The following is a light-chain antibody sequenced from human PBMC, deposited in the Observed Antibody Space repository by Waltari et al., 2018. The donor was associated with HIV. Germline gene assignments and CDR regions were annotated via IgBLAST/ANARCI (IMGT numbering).Light chain of an antibody. Sequence: QSALTQPASVSGSPGQSITISCTGTNSDVGSYNLVSWYQQHPGKAPKLMIYEGSKRPSGVYKRFSGSKSGNTASLTISGLQAEDEADYYCCSYAGSNTFVFGTGTKVTVL. CDR3: CSYAGSNTFV. CDR1: NSDVGSYNL. CDR2: EGS. V-gene: IGLV2-23*03. J-gene: IGLJ1*01.